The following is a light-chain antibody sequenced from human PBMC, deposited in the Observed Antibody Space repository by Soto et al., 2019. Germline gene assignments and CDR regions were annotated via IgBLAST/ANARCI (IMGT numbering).Light chain of an antibody. J-gene: IGKJ3*01. Sequence: EIVLTQSPATLSLSPGERATLSCTASQTVTSSCLAWYQRKPGQAPRLLIHTTSTRATDIPDRFSGSGSGTDFTLTISRLQPDDFAVYYCQQCGGSPLFSFGPGTRVDI. CDR2: TTS. V-gene: IGKV3-20*01. CDR3: QQCGGSPLFS. CDR1: QTVTSSC.